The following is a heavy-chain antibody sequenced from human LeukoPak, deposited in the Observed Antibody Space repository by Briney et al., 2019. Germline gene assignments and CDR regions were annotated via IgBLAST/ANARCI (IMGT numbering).Heavy chain of an antibody. CDR2: IYTSGST. CDR1: GGSFSGYY. CDR3: ARGRDGYNRYYFDY. V-gene: IGHV4-4*08. J-gene: IGHJ4*02. D-gene: IGHD5-24*01. Sequence: SETLSLTCAVYGGSFSGYYWSWIRQPPGKGLEWIGRIYTSGSTYYNPSLQSRVTISLDTSKNQFSLKLSSVTAADTAVYYCARGRDGYNRYYFDYWGQGTLVTVSS.